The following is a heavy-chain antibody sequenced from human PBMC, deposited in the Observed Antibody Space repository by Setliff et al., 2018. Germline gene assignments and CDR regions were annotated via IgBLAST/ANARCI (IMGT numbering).Heavy chain of an antibody. CDR2: INQSGSG. CDR3: RQAVVGRDVFDI. D-gene: IGHD1-1*01. CDR1: GGSFDTYY. V-gene: IGHV4-34*01. Sequence: ASETLSLTCNVYGGSFDTYYWSWIRQPPGKGLEWFGEINQSGSGDYNPSFKGRVTISVDTSKKQFPLTLTSVTAADTALYYCRQAVVGRDVFDIWGQGTVVTVSS. J-gene: IGHJ3*02.